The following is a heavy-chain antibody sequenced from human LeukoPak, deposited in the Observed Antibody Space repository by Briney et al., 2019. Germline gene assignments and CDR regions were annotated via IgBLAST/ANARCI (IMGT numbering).Heavy chain of an antibody. Sequence: GGSLRLPCAASGFTFSSYGMHWVRQAPGKGLEWVAFIRYDGSNKYYADSVKGRFTISSDNSKNTLYLQMNSLRAEDTAVYYCARRAGDYSHPYDYWGQGTLVTVSS. CDR1: GFTFSSYG. V-gene: IGHV3-30*02. J-gene: IGHJ4*02. CDR2: IRYDGSNK. D-gene: IGHD3-22*01. CDR3: ARRAGDYSHPYDY.